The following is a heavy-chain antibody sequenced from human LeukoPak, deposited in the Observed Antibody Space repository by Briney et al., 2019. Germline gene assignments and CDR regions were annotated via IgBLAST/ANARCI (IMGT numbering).Heavy chain of an antibody. J-gene: IGHJ4*02. Sequence: GGSLRLSCTASGFSFSGHYMDWVRQAPGKRLEWVSVIYSSGSTYYADSVKGRFTISRDNSKNTLYLQMNSLRAEDTAVYYCASFLRGDAYNSFDYWGQGTLVTVSS. CDR3: ASFLRGDAYNSFDY. V-gene: IGHV3-53*01. CDR2: IYSSGST. CDR1: GFSFSGHY. D-gene: IGHD5-24*01.